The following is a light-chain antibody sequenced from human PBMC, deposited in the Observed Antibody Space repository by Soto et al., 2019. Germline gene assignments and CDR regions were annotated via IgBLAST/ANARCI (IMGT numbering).Light chain of an antibody. V-gene: IGKV3-11*01. CDR1: QTVKSR. J-gene: IGKJ1*01. Sequence: IVLTQSPATRSWSRGERATLSCMASQTVKSRLAWYQHKPGQAPRLLIYHTSNSATGIPARFSGSGSGTDFTLPISSLEPEDFAVYYCHQRQSWPRTFGQGTKVDI. CDR3: HQRQSWPRT. CDR2: HTS.